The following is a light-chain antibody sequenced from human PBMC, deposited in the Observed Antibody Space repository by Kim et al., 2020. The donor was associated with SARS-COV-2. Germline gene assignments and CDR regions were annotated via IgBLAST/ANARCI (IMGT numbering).Light chain of an antibody. CDR1: SSDVGGYNY. J-gene: IGLJ3*02. CDR2: HVS. V-gene: IGLV2-11*01. Sequence: PGQSVTISWPGTSSDVGGYNYVSWYQQHPGKAPKLMIYHVSKRPSGVPDRFSGSKSGNTASLTISGLQAEDEADYYCCSYAGSWVFGGGTQLTVL. CDR3: CSYAGSWV.